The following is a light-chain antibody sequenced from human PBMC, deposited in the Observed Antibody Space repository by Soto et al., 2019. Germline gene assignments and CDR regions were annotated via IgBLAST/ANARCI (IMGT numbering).Light chain of an antibody. CDR1: QSVSSSY. V-gene: IGKV3-20*01. CDR2: GAS. Sequence: EIVLTQSPGTLSLSPGERATLSCRASQSVSSSYLAWYQQKPGQAPRLLIYGASSRATGIPDRFSGSGSGTDFTRTISRLEPEDFAVYYCQQYGSVITFGQGTRLEIK. CDR3: QQYGSVIT. J-gene: IGKJ5*01.